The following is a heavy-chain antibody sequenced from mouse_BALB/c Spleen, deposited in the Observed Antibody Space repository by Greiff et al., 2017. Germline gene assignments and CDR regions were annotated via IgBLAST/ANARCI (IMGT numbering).Heavy chain of an antibody. V-gene: IGHV1S81*02. CDR1: GYTFTSYY. CDR3: TRGNYAMDY. CDR2: INPSNGGT. Sequence: QVQLQQSGAELVKPGASVKLSCKASGYTFTSYYMYWVKQRPGQGLEWIGEINPSNGGTNFNEKFKSKATLTVDKSSSTAYMQLSSLTSEDSAVYCCTRGNYAMDYWGQGTSVTVSS. J-gene: IGHJ4*01.